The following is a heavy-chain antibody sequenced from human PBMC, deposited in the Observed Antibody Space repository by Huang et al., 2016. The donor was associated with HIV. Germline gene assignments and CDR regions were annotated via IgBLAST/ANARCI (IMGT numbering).Heavy chain of an antibody. V-gene: IGHV4-61*09. Sequence: QVRLRESGPGLVKPSQTLSLTCTVSGGSRSSGNYYWTWIRQPAGKGLEWIGHIYPSGITNSSPSLKRRVSISLDTSKNQFSRRLRSVTAADTAVYYCARSYAGTIWDSGRDYFDYWGQGILVTVSS. D-gene: IGHD1-26*01. CDR1: GGSRSSGNYY. J-gene: IGHJ4*02. CDR2: IYPSGIT. CDR3: ARSYAGTIWDSGRDYFDY.